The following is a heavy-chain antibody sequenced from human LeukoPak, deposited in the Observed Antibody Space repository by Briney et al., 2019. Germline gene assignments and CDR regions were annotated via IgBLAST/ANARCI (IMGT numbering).Heavy chain of an antibody. J-gene: IGHJ4*02. Sequence: GGSLRLSCAASGFTFDDYAMHWVRQAPGKGLEWVSGISWNSGSIGYADSVKGRFTISRDNAKNSLYLQMNSLRAEDTAVYYCATPPYSSGWYYFDYWGQGTLVTVSS. CDR1: GFTFDDYA. CDR2: ISWNSGSI. D-gene: IGHD6-19*01. V-gene: IGHV3-9*01. CDR3: ATPPYSSGWYYFDY.